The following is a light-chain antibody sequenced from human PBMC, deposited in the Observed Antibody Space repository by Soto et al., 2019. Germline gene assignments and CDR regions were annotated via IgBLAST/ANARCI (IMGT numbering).Light chain of an antibody. CDR3: QQYNDWPPWT. Sequence: EIVITPSPATVSVSPGERATLSGRASQSVSNKLAWYQQKLGQAPRLLIFDASSRATGIPARFSGSGSGTEFTLTIRRLQSEDFAVYYCQQYNDWPPWTFGKGTKVDI. CDR2: DAS. CDR1: QSVSNK. V-gene: IGKV3-15*01. J-gene: IGKJ1*01.